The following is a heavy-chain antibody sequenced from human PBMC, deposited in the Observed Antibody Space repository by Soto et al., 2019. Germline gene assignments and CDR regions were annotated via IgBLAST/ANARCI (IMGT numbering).Heavy chain of an antibody. CDR3: ASGLGSGSYYWSGAFDI. V-gene: IGHV1-8*01. D-gene: IGHD3-10*01. CDR1: GYTFTSYD. Sequence: QVQLVQSGAEVEKPGASVKVYCKASGYTFTSYDMNWVRQAPGQGLEWMGWMNPNSGNTGYAQKFQGRVTMTRNTSINTAYMELSSLRSEDTAVYYCASGLGSGSYYWSGAFDIWGQGTMVTVSS. CDR2: MNPNSGNT. J-gene: IGHJ3*02.